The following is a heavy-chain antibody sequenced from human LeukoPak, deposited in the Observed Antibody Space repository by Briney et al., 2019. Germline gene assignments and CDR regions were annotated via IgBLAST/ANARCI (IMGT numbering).Heavy chain of an antibody. D-gene: IGHD5/OR15-5a*01. CDR2: IYTSGST. J-gene: IGHJ3*02. CDR1: GGSISSYY. Sequence: SETLSLTCTVAGGSISSYYWSWIRQPAGKGLEWIGRIYTSGSTNYNPSLKSRVTMSVDTSKNQFSLRLNYVTDADTALYYCAGISGVYGFGTFDIWGQGTMVTVSP. CDR3: AGISGVYGFGTFDI. V-gene: IGHV4-4*07.